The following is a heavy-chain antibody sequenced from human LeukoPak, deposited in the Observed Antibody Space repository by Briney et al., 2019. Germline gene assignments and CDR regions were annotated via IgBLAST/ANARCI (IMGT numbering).Heavy chain of an antibody. Sequence: SETLSLSCTVSGGSISSGSYYWSWIRQPGGKGLEWIERIYTSGSTNYNPSLKSRVTISVDTSKNQFSLKLSSVTAADTAVYYCARASVGTGYSSGWYYSAQFDPWGQGTLVTVSS. V-gene: IGHV4-61*02. CDR3: ARASVGTGYSSGWYYSAQFDP. D-gene: IGHD6-19*01. CDR1: GGSISSGSYY. J-gene: IGHJ5*02. CDR2: IYTSGST.